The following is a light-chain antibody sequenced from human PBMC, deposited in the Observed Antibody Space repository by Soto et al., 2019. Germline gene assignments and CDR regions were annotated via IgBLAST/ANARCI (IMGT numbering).Light chain of an antibody. CDR1: QSISRN. CDR3: QQSYSTPHT. V-gene: IGKV1-39*01. CDR2: AAS. J-gene: IGKJ3*01. Sequence: DIQMTQSPSSLSASVGDRVTITCRASQSISRNLNWYQQKPGKAPKPLIYAASSLQSGVPSRFSGSGSGTDFILTISSLQPEDFATYYCQQSYSTPHTFGPGTKVDIK.